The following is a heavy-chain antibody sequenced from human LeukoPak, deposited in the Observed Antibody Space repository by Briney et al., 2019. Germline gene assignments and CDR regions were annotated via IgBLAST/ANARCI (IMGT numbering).Heavy chain of an antibody. CDR1: GGSFSDYY. J-gene: IGHJ4*02. D-gene: IGHD1-1*01. CDR2: INSSSSYT. Sequence: PSETLSLTCAVYGGSFSDYYMSWIRQAPGKGLEWVSHINSSSSYTSFADSVKGRFTISRDNAKNSLYLQMNSLRAEDTAVYYCARGRTGYYFDYWGQGTLVTVSS. V-gene: IGHV3-11*05. CDR3: ARGRTGYYFDY.